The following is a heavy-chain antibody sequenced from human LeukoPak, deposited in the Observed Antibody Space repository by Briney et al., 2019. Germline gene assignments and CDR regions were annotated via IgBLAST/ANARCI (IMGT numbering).Heavy chain of an antibody. J-gene: IGHJ4*02. V-gene: IGHV1-46*01. D-gene: IGHD3-22*01. CDR1: GDTFINDY. Sequence: ASVRVSCKASGDTFINDYIHWVRQAPGQGLEWMGVSNPSGGSTSYAQKFQGRVTMTRDMSTSIVYMELSSLRSEDTAVYYCARDPKDDTSGYYYFDYWGQGTLVTVSS. CDR2: SNPSGGST. CDR3: ARDPKDDTSGYYYFDY.